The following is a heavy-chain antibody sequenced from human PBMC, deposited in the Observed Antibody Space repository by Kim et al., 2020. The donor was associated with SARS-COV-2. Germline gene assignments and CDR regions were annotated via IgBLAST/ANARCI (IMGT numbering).Heavy chain of an antibody. CDR3: ARGRGSDHTRPDY. V-gene: IGHV1-69*01. D-gene: IGHD2-21*02. Sequence: YAQKFQGRVTITADESTSTAYMELSSLRSEDTAVYYCARGRGSDHTRPDYWGQGTLVTVSS. J-gene: IGHJ4*02.